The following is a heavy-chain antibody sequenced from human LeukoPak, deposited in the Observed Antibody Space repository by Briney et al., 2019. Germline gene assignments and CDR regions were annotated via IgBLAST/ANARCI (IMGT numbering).Heavy chain of an antibody. CDR3: ARHRSPYYYDSSGYSLAIGY. D-gene: IGHD3-22*01. J-gene: IGHJ4*02. CDR1: GYSFTSYW. Sequence: GESLKISCKGSGYSFTSYWIGWVRQMPGKGLEWMGIIYPGDSDTRYSPSFQGQVTISADKSISTAYLQWSSLKASDTAMYYCARHRSPYYYDSSGYSLAIGYWGQGTLVTVSS. V-gene: IGHV5-51*01. CDR2: IYPGDSDT.